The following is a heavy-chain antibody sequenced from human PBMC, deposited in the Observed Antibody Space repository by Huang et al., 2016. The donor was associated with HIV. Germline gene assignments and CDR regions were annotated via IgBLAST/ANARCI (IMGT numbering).Heavy chain of an antibody. J-gene: IGHJ4*02. CDR1: GFTFSSYW. D-gene: IGHD3-22*01. V-gene: IGHV3-74*01. CDR2: INSDGSSS. Sequence: EVQLVESGGGLVQPGGSLRLSCAASGFTFSSYWMHWVRQAPGKGLVWVSRINSDGSSSGYAASLKGRFTISRGHSKNTLYLQMNSLRAEDTAVYYCVRDPRIQSWLNYFDYWGQGTLVSVSS. CDR3: VRDPRIQSWLNYFDY.